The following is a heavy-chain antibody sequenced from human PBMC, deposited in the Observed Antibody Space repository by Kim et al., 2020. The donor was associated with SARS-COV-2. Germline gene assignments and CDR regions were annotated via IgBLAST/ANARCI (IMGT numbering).Heavy chain of an antibody. CDR2: ISYDGRTK. V-gene: IGHV3-30*04. D-gene: IGHD3-22*01. CDR3: ARVGSYYDSSGYAPLHAFDI. Sequence: GGSLRLSCAASGFTFSSYAMHWFRQAPGKGLEWVAVISYDGRTKYYADSVKGRFTISRDNSKNTLYLQMNSLRAADTAGYYCARVGSYYDSSGYAPLHAFDIWGQGTMVTVSS. J-gene: IGHJ3*02. CDR1: GFTFSSYA.